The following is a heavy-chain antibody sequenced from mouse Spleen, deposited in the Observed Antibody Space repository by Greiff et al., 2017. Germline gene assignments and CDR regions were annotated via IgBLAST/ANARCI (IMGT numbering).Heavy chain of an antibody. J-gene: IGHJ2*01. V-gene: IGHV3-6*01. CDR2: ISYDGSN. Sequence: EVKLMESGPGLVKPSQSLSLTCSVTGYSITSGYYWNWIRQFPGNKLEWMGYISYDGSNNYNPSLKNRISITRDTSKNQFFLKLNSVTTEDTATYYCAREGLTTVVATDYFDYWGQGTTLTVSS. D-gene: IGHD1-1*01. CDR3: AREGLTTVVATDYFDY. CDR1: GYSITSGYY.